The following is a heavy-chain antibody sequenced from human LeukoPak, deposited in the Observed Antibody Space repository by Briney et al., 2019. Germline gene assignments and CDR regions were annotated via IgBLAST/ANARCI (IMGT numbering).Heavy chain of an antibody. CDR1: GGTFSSYA. CDR2: IIPIFGTA. V-gene: IGHV1-69*05. D-gene: IGHD2-2*01. Sequence: SVKVSCKASGGTFSSYAISWVRQAPGQGLEWMGGIIPIFGTANYAQKFQGRVTITTDESTSTAYMELSSLRSEDTAVYYCAREGYCSSTSCYRYNWFDPWGLGTLVTVSS. CDR3: AREGYCSSTSCYRYNWFDP. J-gene: IGHJ5*02.